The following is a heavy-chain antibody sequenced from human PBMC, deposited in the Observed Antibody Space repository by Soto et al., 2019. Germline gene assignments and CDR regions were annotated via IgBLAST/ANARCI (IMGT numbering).Heavy chain of an antibody. CDR1: GFIFIDYA. J-gene: IGHJ1*01. CDR2: ISPDGGNQ. D-gene: IGHD6-6*01. CDR3: ARENSRIAPRLSQH. V-gene: IGHV3-30-3*01. Sequence: GGSLRLSCVASGFIFIDYAMHWARQAPGKGLVWVALISPDGGNQYYSESAKGRFTISRDNSKNTLYLQMNDLRPDDTALYYCARENSRIAPRLSQHWGHGSLVTVSS.